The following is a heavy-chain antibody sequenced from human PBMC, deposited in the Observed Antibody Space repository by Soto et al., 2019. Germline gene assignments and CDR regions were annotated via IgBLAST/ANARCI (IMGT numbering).Heavy chain of an antibody. J-gene: IGHJ4*02. Sequence: SLRLSCAASGFTFDDYAMHWVRQAPGKGLEWVSGISWNSGSIGYADSVKGRFTISRDNAKNSLYLQMNSLRAEDTALYYCAKASHRVLRFLEWLSPHFDYWGPGTLVTVSS. D-gene: IGHD3-3*01. V-gene: IGHV3-9*01. CDR3: AKASHRVLRFLEWLSPHFDY. CDR1: GFTFDDYA. CDR2: ISWNSGSI.